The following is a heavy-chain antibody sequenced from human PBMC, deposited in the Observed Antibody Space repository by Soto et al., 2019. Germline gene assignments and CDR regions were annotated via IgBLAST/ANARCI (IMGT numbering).Heavy chain of an antibody. CDR1: EFSVTSNY. CDR3: ARVTTFYDLVSSSYALNYFEY. V-gene: IGHV3-53*01. D-gene: IGHD3-9*01. CDR2: IYAGRNT. Sequence: VGSLRLLYAAAEFSVTSNYMIWVRKAPGNGVDGVSVIYAGRNTYYPDSVKGRSSNSSGKSKNTLFLQMNNLRDDGTAVYYCARVTTFYDLVSSSYALNYFEYWGQGTRGAV. J-gene: IGHJ4*02.